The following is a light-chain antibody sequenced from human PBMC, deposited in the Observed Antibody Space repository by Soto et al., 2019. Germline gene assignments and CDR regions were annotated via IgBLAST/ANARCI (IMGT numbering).Light chain of an antibody. CDR2: EDN. V-gene: IGLV6-57*01. Sequence: NFMLTQPHSVSESPGKTVTISCTRSSGSIGSSYVQWYQQRPGSSPTTVIFEDNQRPTGVPVRFSGSIDSSSNSASLVISGLRTEDEADYYCQSYDTSNPLVFGGATKLTVL. CDR1: SGSIGSSY. J-gene: IGLJ3*02. CDR3: QSYDTSNPLV.